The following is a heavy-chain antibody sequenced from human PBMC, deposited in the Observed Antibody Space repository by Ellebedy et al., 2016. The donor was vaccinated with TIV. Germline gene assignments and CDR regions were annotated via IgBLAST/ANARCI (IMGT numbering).Heavy chain of an antibody. CDR2: IWYDGSNK. CDR3: ARPRLFTIFGPANDAFDI. Sequence: GGSLRLXXAASGFTFSSYGMHWVRQAPGKGLEWVAVIWYDGSNKYYADSVKGRFTISRDNAKNTLYLQMNSLRAEDTAVYYCARPRLFTIFGPANDAFDIWGQGTMVTVSS. D-gene: IGHD3-3*01. CDR1: GFTFSSYG. V-gene: IGHV3-33*01. J-gene: IGHJ3*02.